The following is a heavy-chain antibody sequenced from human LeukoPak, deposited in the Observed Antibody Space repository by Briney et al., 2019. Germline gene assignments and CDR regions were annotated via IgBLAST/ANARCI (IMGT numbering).Heavy chain of an antibody. CDR1: GFTFSSYS. CDR3: ARDLLDGDYYFDY. CDR2: ISSSSSYI. V-gene: IGHV3-21*01. Sequence: GGSLRLSCAASGFTFSSYSMNWVRQAPGKGLEWVSSISSSSSYIYYAGSVKGRFTISRDNAKNSLYLQMNSLRAEDTAVYYCARDLLDGDYYFDYWGQGTLVTVSS. J-gene: IGHJ4*02. D-gene: IGHD4-17*01.